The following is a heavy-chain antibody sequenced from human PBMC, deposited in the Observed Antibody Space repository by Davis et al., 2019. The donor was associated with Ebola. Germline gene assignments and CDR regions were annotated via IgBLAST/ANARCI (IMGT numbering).Heavy chain of an antibody. J-gene: IGHJ5*02. Sequence: MPSETLSLTCTVSGGSISSYYWSWIRQPPGKGLEWIGYIYYSGSTYYNPSLKSRVTISVDTSKSQFSLNLRSVTAADTAMYYCARGLGGRLAKWFDPWGQGTLVIVSS. CDR1: GGSISSYY. CDR2: IYYSGST. CDR3: ARGLGGRLAKWFDP. V-gene: IGHV4-59*01. D-gene: IGHD1-26*01.